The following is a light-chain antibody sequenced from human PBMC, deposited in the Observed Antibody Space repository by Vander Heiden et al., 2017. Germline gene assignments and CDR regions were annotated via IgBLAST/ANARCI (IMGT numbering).Light chain of an antibody. V-gene: IGKV1-39*01. Sequence: DIQMTQSPSSLSASVGDRVTITCRASQSISSYLNWYQQKPGKAPKLLIYAASSLQSRVPSRFSGSGSGTDFTLTIRSLQPEDFATYYCQQSYSTPLYTFGQGTKLEIK. CDR2: AAS. CDR1: QSISSY. CDR3: QQSYSTPLYT. J-gene: IGKJ2*01.